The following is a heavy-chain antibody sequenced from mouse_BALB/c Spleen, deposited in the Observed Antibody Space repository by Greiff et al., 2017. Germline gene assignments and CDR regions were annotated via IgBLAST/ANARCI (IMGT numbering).Heavy chain of an antibody. CDR2: ISSGGST. CDR3: ARGSYDGYPSWFAY. Sequence: EVQVVESGGGLVQPGGSLKLSCAASGFTFSSYAMSWVRQTPEKRLEWVASISSGGSTYYPDSVKGRFTISRDNARNILYLQMSSLRSEDTAMYYCARGSYDGYPSWFAYWGQGTLVTVSA. CDR1: GFTFSSYA. J-gene: IGHJ3*01. D-gene: IGHD2-3*01. V-gene: IGHV5-6-5*01.